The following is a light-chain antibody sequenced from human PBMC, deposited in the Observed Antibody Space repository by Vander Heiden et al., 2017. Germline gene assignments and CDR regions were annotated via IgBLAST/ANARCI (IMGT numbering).Light chain of an antibody. CDR1: SSNIGSNY. J-gene: IGLJ1*01. Sequence: QSVLTQPPSASGTPGQRVTISCSGSSSNIGSNYVDGYQQRPGTSPKLLIYRNNPRPPGVPDRFSGSKSGTSASLAISGLRSEDEADYYCAAWDDSLSGRVFGTGTKVTVL. V-gene: IGLV1-47*01. CDR3: AAWDDSLSGRV. CDR2: RNN.